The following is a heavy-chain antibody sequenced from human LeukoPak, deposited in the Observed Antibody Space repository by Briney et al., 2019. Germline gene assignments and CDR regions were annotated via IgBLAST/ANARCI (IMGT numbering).Heavy chain of an antibody. D-gene: IGHD2-2*01. V-gene: IGHV3-23*01. J-gene: IGHJ5*01. CDR2: ISDSGGTT. CDR1: GFTFSSYA. CDR3: AKFSRGYCSSISCPNWFDS. Sequence: PGGSLTLSCAASGFTFSSYAMNWVRQAPGKGLEWVSGISDSGGTTYYAESVKGRFTMSRDNSKNTLYLQMNSLRVEDTAEYYCAKFSRGYCSSISCPNWFDSWGQGTLVTVSS.